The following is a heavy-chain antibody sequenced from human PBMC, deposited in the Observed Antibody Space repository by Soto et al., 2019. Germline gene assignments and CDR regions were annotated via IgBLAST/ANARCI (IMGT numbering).Heavy chain of an antibody. D-gene: IGHD1-1*01. J-gene: IGHJ5*02. Sequence: QVQLVESGGGVVQPGTSLRLSCAASGFTFRSNGMHWVRQAPGKGLEWVAFIWFDGSDNNHADSVRGRFTISRDNFQNTLYLQMTSLRVEDTAVYYGARWTGSDRGAWDLWGQGTLVTVSS. CDR1: GFTFRSNG. CDR2: IWFDGSDN. V-gene: IGHV3-33*01. CDR3: ARWTGSDRGAWDL.